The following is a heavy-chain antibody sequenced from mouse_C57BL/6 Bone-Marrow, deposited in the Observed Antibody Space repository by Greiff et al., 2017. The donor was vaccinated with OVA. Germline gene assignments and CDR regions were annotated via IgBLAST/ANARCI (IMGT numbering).Heavy chain of an antibody. J-gene: IGHJ1*03. V-gene: IGHV3-6*01. D-gene: IGHD1-1*01. CDR1: GYSITSGYY. CDR2: ISYDGSN. Sequence: EVQLVESGPGLVKPSQSLSLTCSVTGYSITSGYYWNWIRQFPGNKLEWMGYISYDGSNNYNPSLKNRISITRDTSKNQFFLKLNSVTTEDTATYYCARVYGSRNFDVWGTGTTVTVSS. CDR3: ARVYGSRNFDV.